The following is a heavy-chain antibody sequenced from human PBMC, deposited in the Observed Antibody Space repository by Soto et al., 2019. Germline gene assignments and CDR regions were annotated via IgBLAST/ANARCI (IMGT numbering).Heavy chain of an antibody. CDR2: IYYSGNT. Sequence: SETLSLTCTVSGGSVSSGGYYWSWIRQDPGKGLEWIGYIYYSGNTFYNPSLKSRVTISVDTSKNQFSLKLSSVTAADTAVYYCARKKGYSYGPHYFDYWGQGTRVTVSS. V-gene: IGHV4-31*03. D-gene: IGHD5-18*01. CDR1: GGSVSSGGYY. CDR3: ARKKGYSYGPHYFDY. J-gene: IGHJ4*02.